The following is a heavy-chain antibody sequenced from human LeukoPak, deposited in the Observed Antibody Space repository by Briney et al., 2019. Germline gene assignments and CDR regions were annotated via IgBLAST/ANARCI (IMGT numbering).Heavy chain of an antibody. Sequence: GGSLRLSCAASGFTFSSYSMNWVRQAPGKGLEWVSSISSSSSYIYYADSVKGRLTISRDNAKNSLYLQMNSLRAEDTAVYYCARDPTDYYDSSGYWDYWGQGTLVTVSS. CDR2: ISSSSSYI. V-gene: IGHV3-21*01. J-gene: IGHJ4*02. D-gene: IGHD3-22*01. CDR3: ARDPTDYYDSSGYWDY. CDR1: GFTFSSYS.